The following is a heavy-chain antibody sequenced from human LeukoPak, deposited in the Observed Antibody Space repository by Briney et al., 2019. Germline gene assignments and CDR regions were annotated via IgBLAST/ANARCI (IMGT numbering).Heavy chain of an antibody. Sequence: GGSLRLSCAASGFTFSSYSMNWVRQAPGKGLEWVSSISSSSSYIYYADSVKGRFTISRDNVKNSLYVQMNSLRAEDTAVYYCARDRGSGWYLGYWGQGTLVTVSS. CDR1: GFTFSSYS. D-gene: IGHD6-19*01. CDR2: ISSSSSYI. CDR3: ARDRGSGWYLGY. J-gene: IGHJ4*02. V-gene: IGHV3-21*01.